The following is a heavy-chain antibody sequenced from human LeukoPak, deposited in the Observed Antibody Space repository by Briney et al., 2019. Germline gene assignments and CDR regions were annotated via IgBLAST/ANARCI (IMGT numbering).Heavy chain of an antibody. V-gene: IGHV3-21*01. D-gene: IGHD2-2*01. Sequence: GGSLRLSCAASGXTFSIYNVHWVRQAPGKGLEWVSSISSSSSYIYYADSVKGRFTISRDNDKNSLYLQMNSLRAEDTAVYYCAQCFGTSCFDFDYWGQGTLVTVSS. CDR1: GXTFSIYN. CDR3: AQCFGTSCFDFDY. CDR2: ISSSSSYI. J-gene: IGHJ4*02.